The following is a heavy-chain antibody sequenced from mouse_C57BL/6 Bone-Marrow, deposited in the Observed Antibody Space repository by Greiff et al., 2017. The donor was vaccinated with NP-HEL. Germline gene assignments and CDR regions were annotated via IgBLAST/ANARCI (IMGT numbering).Heavy chain of an antibody. CDR1: GFTFSDYG. CDR3: AREKDYDYDRAFAY. V-gene: IGHV5-17*01. J-gene: IGHJ3*01. D-gene: IGHD2-4*01. Sequence: EVKLEESGGGLVKPGGSLKLSCAASGFTFSDYGMHWVRQAPEQGLEWVAYISSGSSTIYYADTVKGRFTISRDNAKNTLFLQMTSLRSEDTAMYYCAREKDYDYDRAFAYWGQGTLVTVSA. CDR2: ISSGSSTI.